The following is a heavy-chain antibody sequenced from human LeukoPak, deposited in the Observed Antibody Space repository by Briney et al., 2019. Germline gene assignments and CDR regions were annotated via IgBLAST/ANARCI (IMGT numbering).Heavy chain of an antibody. CDR2: ISSNGGST. CDR1: GFTFSSYA. D-gene: IGHD4-23*01. J-gene: IGHJ4*02. V-gene: IGHV3-64D*06. Sequence: GGSLRLSCSASGFTFSSYAMHWVRQAPGKGLEYVSAISSNGGSTYYADSVEGRFTISRDNSKNTLYLQMSSLRAEDTAVYYCVKGGRWVKQTYYFDYWGQGTLVTVSS. CDR3: VKGGRWVKQTYYFDY.